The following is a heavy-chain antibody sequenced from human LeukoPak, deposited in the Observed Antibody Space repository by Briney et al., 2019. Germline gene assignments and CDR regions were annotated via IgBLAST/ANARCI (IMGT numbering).Heavy chain of an antibody. V-gene: IGHV3-30*03. D-gene: IGHD3-22*01. J-gene: IGHJ4*02. CDR2: ISYDGSNK. CDR3: ARGSTYYDSSGQVPFDY. CDR1: GFTFSSYG. Sequence: GGSLRLSCAASGFTFSSYGMHWVRQAPGKGLEWVAVISYDGSNKYYADSVKGRFTISRDNAKNSLYLQMNSLRAEDTAVYYCARGSTYYDSSGQVPFDYWGQGTLVTVYS.